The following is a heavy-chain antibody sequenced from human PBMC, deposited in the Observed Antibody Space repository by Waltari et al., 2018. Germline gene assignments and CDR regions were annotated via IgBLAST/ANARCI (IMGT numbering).Heavy chain of an antibody. J-gene: IGHJ3*02. V-gene: IGHV4-4*02. D-gene: IGHD6-6*01. CDR1: GDSINNTNW. CDR2: ISHSGTT. CDR3: ARVEYSNTWRTEAFDI. Sequence: QVQLQESGPGLVKPSGTLSLTCDVSGDSINNTNWWSWVRQPPGKGLEWIGEISHSGTTNYNPSLKGRITISADKSKNQFSLKLISVTAADTAVYFCARVEYSNTWRTEAFDIWGQGTMVT.